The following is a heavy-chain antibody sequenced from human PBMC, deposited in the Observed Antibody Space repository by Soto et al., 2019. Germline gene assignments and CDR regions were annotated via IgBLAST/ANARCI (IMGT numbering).Heavy chain of an antibody. CDR2: TYYRSKWYN. CDR1: GDSVSSKTAA. V-gene: IGHV6-1*01. Sequence: SQTLSLTCAISGDSVSSKTAAWKWIRQSPSRGLEWLGRTYYRSKWYNDYAVSVKSRITINPDTSKNQFSLQLNSVTPEDTAVYYCARGLKIRRYHSYGMDVWGQATTGPVSS. J-gene: IGHJ6*02. CDR3: ARGLKIRRYHSYGMDV. D-gene: IGHD2-21*02.